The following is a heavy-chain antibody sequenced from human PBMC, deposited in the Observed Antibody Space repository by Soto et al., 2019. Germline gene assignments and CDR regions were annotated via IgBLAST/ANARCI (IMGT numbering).Heavy chain of an antibody. CDR3: ARSQDYDFWSGPTLINY. D-gene: IGHD3-3*01. CDR1: GFTFSSYS. CDR2: ISSSSSYI. V-gene: IGHV3-21*01. Sequence: EVQLVESGGGLVKPGGSLRFSCAASGFTFSSYSMNWVRQAPGKGLEWVSSISSSSSYIYYADSVKGRFTISRDNAKNSLYLQMNSLRAEDTAVYYCARSQDYDFWSGPTLINYWGQGTLVTVSS. J-gene: IGHJ4*02.